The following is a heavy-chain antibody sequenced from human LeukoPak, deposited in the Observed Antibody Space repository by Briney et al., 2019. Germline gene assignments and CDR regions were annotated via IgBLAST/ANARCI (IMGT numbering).Heavy chain of an antibody. CDR2: IYPRDSDI. J-gene: IGHJ4*02. CDR3: ARPPHTSSWYFFDF. V-gene: IGHV5-51*01. CDR1: GYSFTNYW. Sequence: GESLKISCQTSGYSFTNYWIAWVRQMPGKGLEYMGIIYPRDSDIRYNPSFRGRVTISADKSISTAYLQWTSLKASDTAMYFCARPPHTSSWYFFDFWGQGTLVTVSS. D-gene: IGHD6-13*01.